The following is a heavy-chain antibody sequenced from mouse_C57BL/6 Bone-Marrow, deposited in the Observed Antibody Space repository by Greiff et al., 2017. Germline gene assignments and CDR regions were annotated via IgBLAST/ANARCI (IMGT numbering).Heavy chain of an antibody. J-gene: IGHJ3*01. CDR1: GFTFSSYA. Sequence: EVQLQESGGGLVKPGGSLKLSCAASGFTFSSYAMSWVRQTPEKRLEWVATISDGGSYSYYPDNVKGRFTISRDNAKNNQYLQMSHLKSEDTAMYYCARDIGFNYGFAYWGKGTLVTVSA. CDR2: ISDGGSYS. D-gene: IGHD2-1*01. CDR3: ARDIGFNYGFAY. V-gene: IGHV5-4*01.